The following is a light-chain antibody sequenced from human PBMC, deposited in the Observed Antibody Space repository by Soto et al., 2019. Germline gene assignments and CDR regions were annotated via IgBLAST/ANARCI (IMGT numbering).Light chain of an antibody. Sequence: EIVLTECPGTLPFPPRERATLSCSASQSASSSYLAWYQQKPGQDHRIIIYAASSRATGIPDRFSGSGSGTDFTLTISRLEPEDFAVYYCQQYGTSPRTFGQGTKVDIK. V-gene: IGKV3-20*01. CDR2: AAS. CDR3: QQYGTSPRT. CDR1: QSASSSY. J-gene: IGKJ1*01.